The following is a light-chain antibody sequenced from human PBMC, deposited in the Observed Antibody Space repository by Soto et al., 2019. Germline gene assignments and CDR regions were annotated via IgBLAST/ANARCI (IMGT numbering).Light chain of an antibody. V-gene: IGKV3-11*01. J-gene: IGKJ4*01. CDR3: RQRSNWLP. CDR2: DAS. Sequence: EIVLTQSPATLSLPPGDRATLSCRASQSVSSSLAWYQQKPGQAPRLLIYDASNRATGIPVRFSGSGSGTDFTLTSSSLEPEDVAVYYCRQRSNWLPFGGGTKVEIK. CDR1: QSVSSS.